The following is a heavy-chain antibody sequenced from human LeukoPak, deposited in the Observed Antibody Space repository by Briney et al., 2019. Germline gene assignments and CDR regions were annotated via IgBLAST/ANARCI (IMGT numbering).Heavy chain of an antibody. V-gene: IGHV4-31*03. J-gene: IGHJ4*02. CDR1: GGSISRGGYY. CDR2: IYYSGST. D-gene: IGHD2-21*01. CDR3: ARQVRRPMTDYFDY. Sequence: PSETLSLTCTVSGGSISRGGYYWSWIRQHPGKGLEWIGYIYYSGSTYYNPSLKSRVTISVDTSKNQFSLKLSSVTAADTAVYYCARQVRRPMTDYFDYWGQGTLVTVSS.